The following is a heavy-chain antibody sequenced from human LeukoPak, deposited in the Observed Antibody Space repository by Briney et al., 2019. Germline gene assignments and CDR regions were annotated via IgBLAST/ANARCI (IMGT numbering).Heavy chain of an antibody. J-gene: IGHJ4*02. CDR2: IHYSGSI. D-gene: IGHD3-9*01. CDR3: ARQTILDF. V-gene: IGHV4-59*08. Sequence: SETLSLTCTVSGDSISSYYWSWIRQPPGKGLEWIGHIHYSGSINYDPSLNSRVTMSVDTSKNQFSLKLSSVTAADTAVYYCARQTILDFWGQGTLVTVSS. CDR1: GDSISSYY.